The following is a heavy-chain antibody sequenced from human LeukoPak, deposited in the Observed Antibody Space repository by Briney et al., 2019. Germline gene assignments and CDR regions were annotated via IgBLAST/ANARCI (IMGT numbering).Heavy chain of an antibody. J-gene: IGHJ4*02. Sequence: GGSLRLSCAASGFTFSSYAMSWVRQAPGKGLEWVSAISGSGGSTCYADSVKGRFTISRDNSKNTLYLQMNSLRAEDTAVYYCAKYTIPEHLVDYWGQGTLVTVSS. D-gene: IGHD3-3*01. CDR2: ISGSGGST. CDR1: GFTFSSYA. CDR3: AKYTIPEHLVDY. V-gene: IGHV3-23*01.